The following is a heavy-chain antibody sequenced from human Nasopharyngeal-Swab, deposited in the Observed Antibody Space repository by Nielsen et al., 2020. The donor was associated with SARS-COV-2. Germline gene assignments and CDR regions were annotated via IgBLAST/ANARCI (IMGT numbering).Heavy chain of an antibody. D-gene: IGHD2-21*01. Sequence: WIRQPPGKGLEWIGAIHYSGSTYYNPCLKSRVTITVDTSKNQFSLKLSSVTAADPAVYYCARVVDCGGDCYIPNDAFDIWGQGTMVTVSS. CDR3: ARVVDCGGDCYIPNDAFDI. J-gene: IGHJ3*02. CDR2: IHYSGST. V-gene: IGHV4-39*07.